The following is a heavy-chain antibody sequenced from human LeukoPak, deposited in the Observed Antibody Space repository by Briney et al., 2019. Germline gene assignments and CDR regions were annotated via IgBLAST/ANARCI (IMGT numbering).Heavy chain of an antibody. V-gene: IGHV3-23*01. CDR2: TSGIGGPT. Sequence: GSLRLSCAASGFTSSSYEMNWVRQPPGKGLEWVSVTSGIGGPTYYADSVKGRFTISRDDPHNALYLQMNRLRAEDTAVYFCARGGVDYYGSGTYYLMYYFDYWGQGALVTVSS. J-gene: IGHJ4*02. CDR3: ARGGVDYYGSGTYYLMYYFDY. D-gene: IGHD3-10*01. CDR1: GFTSSSYE.